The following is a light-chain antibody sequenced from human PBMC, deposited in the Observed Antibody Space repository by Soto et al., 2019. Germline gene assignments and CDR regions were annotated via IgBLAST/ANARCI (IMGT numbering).Light chain of an antibody. CDR2: GAL. CDR3: QQRSGWSSIT. CDR1: QSVSSN. Sequence: EIGVTQSPATLSVSPGERATLSCRASQSVSSNLAWHQQKPGQAPRLLIYGALSRATGIPDRFSGRGSGTDFTLTISSLEPEDFAVYYCQQRSGWSSITFAQGTRLEIK. V-gene: IGKV3-11*01. J-gene: IGKJ5*01.